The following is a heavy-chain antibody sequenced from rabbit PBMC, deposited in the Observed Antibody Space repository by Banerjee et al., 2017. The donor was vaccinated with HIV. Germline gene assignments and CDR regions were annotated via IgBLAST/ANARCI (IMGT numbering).Heavy chain of an antibody. V-gene: IGHV1S40*01. J-gene: IGHJ4*01. Sequence: QSLEESGGDLVTPGASLTLTCTASGFSFSGSYWIWWVRQAPGKGLELIACIDGGSSGSTYYASWAKGRFTISKTSSTTVTLQMTSLTAADTATYFCARDTYATSAYVFYFNLWGQGTLVTVS. CDR2: IDGGSSGST. CDR1: GFSFSGSYW. CDR3: ARDTYATSAYVFYFNL. D-gene: IGHD6-1*01.